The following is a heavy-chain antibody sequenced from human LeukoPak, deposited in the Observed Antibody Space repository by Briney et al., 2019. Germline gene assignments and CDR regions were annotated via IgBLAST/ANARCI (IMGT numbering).Heavy chain of an antibody. V-gene: IGHV4-61*02. CDR3: AQGLGY. CDR2: IYASGST. CDR1: GGSISSGHYY. J-gene: IGHJ4*02. Sequence: SETLSLTCTVSGGSISSGHYYWSWVRQPAGKGLEWIGRIYASGSTYQNPSLKSRVTISRDTSKNQFSLRLSSVTAADTAVYYCAQGLGYWGQGTLVTVSS.